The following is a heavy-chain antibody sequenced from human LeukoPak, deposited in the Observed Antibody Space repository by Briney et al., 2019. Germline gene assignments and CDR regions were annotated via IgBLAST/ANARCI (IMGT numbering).Heavy chain of an antibody. CDR3: ASGVYYYYGMDV. D-gene: IGHD2-8*01. Sequence: SETLSLTCTVSGGSISSSSYYWGWIRQPPGKGLEWIGYIYYSGSTNYNPSLKSRVTISVDTSKNQFSLKLSSVTAADTAVYYCASGVYYYYGMDVWGQGTTVTVSS. J-gene: IGHJ6*02. CDR2: IYYSGST. V-gene: IGHV4-61*05. CDR1: GGSISSSSYY.